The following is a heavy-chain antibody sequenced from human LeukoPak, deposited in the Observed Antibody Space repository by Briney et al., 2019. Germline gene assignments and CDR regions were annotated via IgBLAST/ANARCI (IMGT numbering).Heavy chain of an antibody. CDR3: ARSSTVTTYPRFDY. V-gene: IGHV4-39*07. Sequence: SETLSLTCTVSGGSISSSSYYWGWIRQPPGKGLEWIGSIYYSGSTYYNPSLKSRVTISGDTSKNHFSLKLSSVTAADTAVYYCARSSTVTTYPRFDYWGQGTLVTVSS. J-gene: IGHJ4*02. CDR1: GGSISSSSYY. CDR2: IYYSGST. D-gene: IGHD4-17*01.